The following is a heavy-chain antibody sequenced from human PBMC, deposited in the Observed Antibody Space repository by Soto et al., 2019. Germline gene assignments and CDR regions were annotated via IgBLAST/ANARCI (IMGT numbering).Heavy chain of an antibody. J-gene: IGHJ6*02. V-gene: IGHV3-15*01. CDR3: TTDSADIVVVPATFGMDV. Sequence: LRLSCAASGITFSNAWMTWVRQAPGKGLEWVGRIKSITDGGTTDYAAPVKGRFTISRDDPKDTLYLQMNNLRTEDTAVYHCTTDSADIVVVPATFGMDVWGQGTTVTVSS. CDR1: GITFSNAW. CDR2: IKSITDGGTT. D-gene: IGHD2-2*01.